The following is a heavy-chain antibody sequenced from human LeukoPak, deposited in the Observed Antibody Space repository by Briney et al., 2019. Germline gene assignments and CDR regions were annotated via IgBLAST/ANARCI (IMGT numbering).Heavy chain of an antibody. CDR2: IYYSGST. CDR3: ARGADSSGYYSIFYFDY. J-gene: IGHJ4*02. V-gene: IGHV4-59*01. D-gene: IGHD3-22*01. Sequence: SETLSLTCTVSGGSIGSYYWNWIRQPPGKGLEWIGYIYYSGSTNYNPSLKSRVSISVDTSKNQFSLKLSSVTAADTAVYYCARGADSSGYYSIFYFDYWGQGTLVTVSS. CDR1: GGSIGSYY.